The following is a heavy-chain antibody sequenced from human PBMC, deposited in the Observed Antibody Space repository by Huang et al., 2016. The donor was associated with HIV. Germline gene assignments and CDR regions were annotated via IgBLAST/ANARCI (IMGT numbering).Heavy chain of an antibody. Sequence: QVQLVESGAELKKPGASVRVSCKVSGYTVSDLSLHWVRQAPEKGLEGGGVCEPEEGEKIYAKRLQGRVTRTEDTSTDPAYMERSSLRPEDTAVYYCATSTPDVGAGVLRSAFDIWGQGTMVTVSS. D-gene: IGHD2-15*01. CDR3: ATSTPDVGAGVLRSAFDI. J-gene: IGHJ3*02. CDR2: CEPEEGEK. V-gene: IGHV1-24*01. CDR1: GYTVSDLS.